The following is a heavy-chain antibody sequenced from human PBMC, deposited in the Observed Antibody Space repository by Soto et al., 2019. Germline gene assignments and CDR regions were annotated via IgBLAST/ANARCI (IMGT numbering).Heavy chain of an antibody. Sequence: QVQLQQWGAGLLKPSETLSLTCAVYGGSFSGYYWSWIHQPPGKGLEWIGEINHSGSTNYNPSLKSRVTISVDTSKNQFSLKLSSVTAADTAVYYCARVVVAATRASWFDPWGQGTLVTVSS. J-gene: IGHJ5*02. D-gene: IGHD2-15*01. CDR1: GGSFSGYY. CDR3: ARVVVAATRASWFDP. CDR2: INHSGST. V-gene: IGHV4-34*01.